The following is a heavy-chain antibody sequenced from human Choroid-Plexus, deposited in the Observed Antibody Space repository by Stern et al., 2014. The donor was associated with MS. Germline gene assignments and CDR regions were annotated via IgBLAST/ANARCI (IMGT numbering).Heavy chain of an antibody. V-gene: IGHV3-30*18. CDR1: GFTFSNFG. D-gene: IGHD2-15*01. CDR3: AKDRQWSTSFFDY. CDR2: ISYDGSDK. J-gene: IGHJ4*02. Sequence: VQLVESGGGVAQPGRPLILSCAASGFTFSNFGMHWVRQAPGKGLEWVALISYDGSDKYYADSVKGRFTIFRANCKNTLYMHMNSRRAEDRAVYYGAKDRQWSTSFFDYWGKGSLVTVSS.